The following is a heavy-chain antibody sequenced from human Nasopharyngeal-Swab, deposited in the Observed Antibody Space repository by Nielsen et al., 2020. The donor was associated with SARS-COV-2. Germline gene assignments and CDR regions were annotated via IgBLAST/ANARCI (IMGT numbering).Heavy chain of an antibody. V-gene: IGHV3-7*01. CDR3: ASDAGWGGKYGSNWFDP. J-gene: IGHJ5*02. D-gene: IGHD3-16*01. CDR2: IKQDGSEI. Sequence: GESLKISCAASGFTFSNYWMSWVRQAPGKGLEWVANIKQDGSEIYYVDSLKGRFTISRDNAKNSLYLQMNSLTPEDTDMYYCASDAGWGGKYGSNWFDPWGQGTLVTVSS. CDR1: GFTFSNYW.